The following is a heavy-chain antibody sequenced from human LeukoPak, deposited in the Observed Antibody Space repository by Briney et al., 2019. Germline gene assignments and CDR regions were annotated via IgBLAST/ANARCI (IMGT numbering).Heavy chain of an antibody. CDR3: ARGPAAISFAFDI. D-gene: IGHD2-2*02. CDR1: GGTFSSYA. CDR2: IIPILGIA. Sequence: ASVKVSCKASGGTFSSYAISWVRQAPGQGLEWMGRIIPILGIANYAQKFQGRVTITADESTSTAYMELSSLRSEDTAVYYCARGPAAISFAFDIWGQGTMVTVSS. J-gene: IGHJ3*02. V-gene: IGHV1-69*04.